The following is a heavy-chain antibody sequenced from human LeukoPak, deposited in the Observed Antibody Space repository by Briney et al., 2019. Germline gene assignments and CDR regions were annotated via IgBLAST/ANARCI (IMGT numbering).Heavy chain of an antibody. CDR2: INPNSGNT. CDR3: AMREASGYCSSTSCYRDY. V-gene: IGHV1-8*03. CDR1: GYTFTDYY. J-gene: IGHJ4*02. Sequence: ASVKVSCKASGYTFTDYYILWVRQAPGQGLEWMGWINPNSGNTGYAQKFQGRVTITRNTSISTAYMELSSLRSEDTAVYYCAMREASGYCSSTSCYRDYWGQGTLVTVSS. D-gene: IGHD2-2*01.